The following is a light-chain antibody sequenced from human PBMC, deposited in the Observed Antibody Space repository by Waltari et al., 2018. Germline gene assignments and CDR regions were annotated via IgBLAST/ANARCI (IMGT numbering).Light chain of an antibody. V-gene: IGKV3-20*01. CDR2: GAS. CDR1: QSVSSS. Sequence: EIVLTQSPDTLSLSPGERATLSCRCSQSVSSSLAWYQQKPGQAPRRLFYGASNRATGIPDRFSGSGSGTDFTLTISRLEPEDFVVYYCLQYVSSPHTFGQGTKLEIK. CDR3: LQYVSSPHT. J-gene: IGKJ2*01.